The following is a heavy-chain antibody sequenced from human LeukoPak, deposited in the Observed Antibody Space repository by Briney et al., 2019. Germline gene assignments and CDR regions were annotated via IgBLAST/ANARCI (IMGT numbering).Heavy chain of an antibody. V-gene: IGHV3-23*01. CDR2: IGGSGATT. Sequence: GGSLRLSCAASGPNLREFGLIWVRQAPGKGLEWVSSIGGSGATTYYADSVKGRFTVSRDNSKNTLYLQMNTLRAEDTAVYYCARVRVSSYYGMDIWGQGTTVTVSS. D-gene: IGHD2/OR15-2a*01. CDR3: ARVRVSSYYGMDI. J-gene: IGHJ6*02. CDR1: GPNLREFG.